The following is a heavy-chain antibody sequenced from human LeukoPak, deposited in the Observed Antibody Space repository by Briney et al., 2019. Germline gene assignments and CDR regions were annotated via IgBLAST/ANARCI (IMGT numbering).Heavy chain of an antibody. V-gene: IGHV4-34*01. CDR2: INHSRST. D-gene: IGHD3-22*01. CDR1: GGSFSDYY. Sequence: SETLSLTCAVYGGSFSDYYWSWIRQPPGKGLEWIGEINHSRSTNYNPSLKSRVTISVDTSKNRFSLRLSSVTAADTAVYYCARSTYYYDSSGYSPGSFDIWGQGTMVTVSS. J-gene: IGHJ3*02. CDR3: ARSTYYYDSSGYSPGSFDI.